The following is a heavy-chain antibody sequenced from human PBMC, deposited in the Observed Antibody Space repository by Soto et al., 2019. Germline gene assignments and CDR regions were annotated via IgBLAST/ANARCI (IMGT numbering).Heavy chain of an antibody. CDR3: CMCSGLTWFGP. Sequence: QVQLVQSGAEVKKPGASVKVSCKASGYTFTSYAMHWVRQAPGQRLEWMGWINAGNGNTKYSQKFQGRVTITRDTSASTSFMELNSIRSEDTAVYSCCMCSGLTWFGPWGQGTLVTVSS. J-gene: IGHJ5*02. D-gene: IGHD3-10*02. CDR1: GYTFTSYA. V-gene: IGHV1-3*01. CDR2: INAGNGNT.